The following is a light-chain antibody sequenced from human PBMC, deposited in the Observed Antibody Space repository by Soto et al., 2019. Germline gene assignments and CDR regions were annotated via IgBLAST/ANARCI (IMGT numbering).Light chain of an antibody. Sequence: DIQMTLSPSTLSASVGDRVNITCRASQSISRWLAWHQQKPGKAPRLLIYDASNLQRGVPSRFSGSGSGTEFTLTITSLQPEDFATYYCQQYNDYSGMFGQGTKVDIK. J-gene: IGKJ1*01. CDR3: QQYNDYSGM. V-gene: IGKV1-5*01. CDR1: QSISRW. CDR2: DAS.